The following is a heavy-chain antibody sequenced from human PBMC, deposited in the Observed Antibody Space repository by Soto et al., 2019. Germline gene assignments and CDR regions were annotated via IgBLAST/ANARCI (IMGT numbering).Heavy chain of an antibody. Sequence: QVQLQQWGAGLLKPSETLSLTCAVYGGSFSGYYWSWIRQHPGKGLEWIGEINHSGSTNYNPSLKSRVTIAVDTSKNQFSLKLSSVTAADTAVYYCARAGITGTQNFDYWGQGTLVTVSS. J-gene: IGHJ4*02. D-gene: IGHD1-20*01. CDR3: ARAGITGTQNFDY. CDR1: GGSFSGYY. CDR2: INHSGST. V-gene: IGHV4-34*01.